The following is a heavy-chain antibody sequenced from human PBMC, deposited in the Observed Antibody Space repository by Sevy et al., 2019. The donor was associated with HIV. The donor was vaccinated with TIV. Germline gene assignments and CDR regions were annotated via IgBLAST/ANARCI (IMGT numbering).Heavy chain of an antibody. V-gene: IGHV4-59*01. D-gene: IGHD3-9*01. J-gene: IGHJ6*02. CDR2: IYYSAST. Sequence: SETLSLTCTVSGGSISNFYWSWIRQPPGKGLEWIGNIYYSASTKYNPSLKSRVTISVDTSKNQLSLRLNSVTAADTAVYYCAREPPYYDILSGYSYGMDVWGQGTTVTVSS. CDR3: AREPPYYDILSGYSYGMDV. CDR1: GGSISNFY.